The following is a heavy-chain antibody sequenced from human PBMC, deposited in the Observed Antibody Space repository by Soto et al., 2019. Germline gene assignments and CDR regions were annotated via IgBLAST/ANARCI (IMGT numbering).Heavy chain of an antibody. CDR3: AIPPQGKAGYYYYGMDV. CDR2: INPSGGST. V-gene: IGHV1-46*01. D-gene: IGHD3-10*01. CDR1: GYTFTSYY. J-gene: IGHJ6*02. Sequence: QVQLVQSGAEVKKPGASVKVSCKASGYTFTSYYMHWVRQAPGQGLEWMGIINPSGGSTSYAQKFQGRVTMTRDTSTSTVYMELSSLRSEDTAVYYCAIPPQGKAGYYYYGMDVWGQGTTVTVSS.